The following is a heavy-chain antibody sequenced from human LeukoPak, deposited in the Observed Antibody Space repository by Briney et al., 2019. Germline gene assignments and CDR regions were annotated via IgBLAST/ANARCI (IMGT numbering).Heavy chain of an antibody. CDR1: GFTFSSYA. J-gene: IGHJ4*02. V-gene: IGHV3-30-3*01. CDR3: ARDVVSNY. CDR2: ISYDGSNK. Sequence: PGGSLRLSCAASGFTFSSYAMRWVRQAPGKGLEWVAVISYDGSNKYYADSVKGRFTISRDNSKNTLYLQMNSLRAEDTAVYYCARDVVSNYWGQGTLVTVSS. D-gene: IGHD3-16*01.